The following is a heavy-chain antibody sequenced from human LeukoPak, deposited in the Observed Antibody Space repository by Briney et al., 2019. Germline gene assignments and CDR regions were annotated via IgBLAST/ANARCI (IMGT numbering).Heavy chain of an antibody. Sequence: ASVKVSCKASGYTFTGYYMHWVRQAPGQGLEWMGWINLNSGGTNYAQKFQGRVTMTRDTSISTAYMELSRLRSDDTAVYYCASDWGLSQLEYCSNTNCYMGAFDIWGQGTMVTV. J-gene: IGHJ3*02. CDR1: GYTFTGYY. CDR2: INLNSGGT. CDR3: ASDWGLSQLEYCSNTNCYMGAFDI. V-gene: IGHV1-2*02. D-gene: IGHD2-2*02.